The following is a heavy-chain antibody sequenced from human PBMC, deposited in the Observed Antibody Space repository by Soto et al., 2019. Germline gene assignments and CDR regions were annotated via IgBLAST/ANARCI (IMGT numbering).Heavy chain of an antibody. CDR2: ISWNSGNI. D-gene: IGHD5-18*01. CDR3: VRSKGGYSYGTPFDY. CDR1: GFTFDDYA. J-gene: IGHJ4*02. V-gene: IGHV3-9*01. Sequence: SLRLSCAASGFTFDDYAMYWVRQVLGKGLEWVSSISWNSGNIGYADSVKGRFTTSRGNAENSLYLQMNSLRPEDTALYYCVRSKGGYSYGTPFDYWGQGTLVTVSS.